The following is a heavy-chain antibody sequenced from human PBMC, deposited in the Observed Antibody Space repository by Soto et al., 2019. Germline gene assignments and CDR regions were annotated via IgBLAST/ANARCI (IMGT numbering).Heavy chain of an antibody. V-gene: IGHV1-69*02. D-gene: IGHD2-15*01. CDR1: GGTFSSYT. CDR2: IIPILGIA. J-gene: IGHJ3*02. CDR3: ARGGYCSGGSCSNRKDAFDI. Sequence: GASVKVSCKASGGTFSSYTISWVRQAPGQGLEWMGRIIPILGIANYAQKFQGRVTITADKSTSTAYMELSSLRSEDTAVYYCARGGYCSGGSCSNRKDAFDIWGQGTMVTVSS.